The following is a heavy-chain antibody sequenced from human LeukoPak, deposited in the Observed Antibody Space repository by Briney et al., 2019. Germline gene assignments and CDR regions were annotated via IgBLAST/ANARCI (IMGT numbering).Heavy chain of an antibody. CDR3: ARDYEEYDY. Sequence: GASVKVSCKASGYTFTSYGISWVRQAPGQGLEWMGWISAYNGNTDYAQKFQGRVTMTTDTSTSTAYMELRSLRYDDTAVYYCARDYEEYDYWGQGTPVIVSS. D-gene: IGHD5-12*01. CDR2: ISAYNGNT. V-gene: IGHV1-18*01. J-gene: IGHJ4*02. CDR1: GYTFTSYG.